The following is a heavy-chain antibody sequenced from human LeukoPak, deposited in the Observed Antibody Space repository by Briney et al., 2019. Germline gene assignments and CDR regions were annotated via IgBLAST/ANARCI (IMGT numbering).Heavy chain of an antibody. CDR1: GYPFHTYG. CDR2: ISVYNGNT. V-gene: IGHV1-18*01. J-gene: IGHJ4*02. D-gene: IGHD3-10*01. Sequence: ASVKVSCKASGYPFHTYGISWVRQAPGQGLEWMGWISVYNGNTNYAQKLQGRLTLTTDTSTSSAYMELRSLRSDDTAMYYCARDRSGPFDSWGQGTLVTVSS. CDR3: ARDRSGPFDS.